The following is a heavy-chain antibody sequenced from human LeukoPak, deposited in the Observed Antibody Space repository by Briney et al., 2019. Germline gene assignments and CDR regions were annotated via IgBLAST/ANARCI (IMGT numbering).Heavy chain of an antibody. V-gene: IGHV7-4-1*02. Sequence: ASVRVSCKASGYTFTTYAMNWVRQAPGQGLEWMGWNNTNPGNPTYAQGFTGRFVFSLDTSVSTAYLQISSLKAEDTAVYYCARDVSGTTSPYYYYGMDVWGQGTTVTVSS. J-gene: IGHJ6*02. CDR1: GYTFTTYA. D-gene: IGHD1-14*01. CDR3: ARDVSGTTSPYYYYGMDV. CDR2: NNTNPGNP.